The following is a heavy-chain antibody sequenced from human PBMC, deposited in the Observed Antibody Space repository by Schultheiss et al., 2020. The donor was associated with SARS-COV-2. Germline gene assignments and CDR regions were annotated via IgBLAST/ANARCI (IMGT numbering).Heavy chain of an antibody. Sequence: SQTLSLTCAVYGGSFSGYYWSWIRQPPGKGLEWIGEINHSGSTNYNPSLKSRVTISVDTSKNQFSLKLSSVTAADTAVYYCAGYCTNGVCSRYAFDIWGQGTMVTVSS. CDR3: AGYCTNGVCSRYAFDI. J-gene: IGHJ3*02. CDR1: GGSFSGYY. D-gene: IGHD2-8*01. V-gene: IGHV4-34*01. CDR2: INHSGST.